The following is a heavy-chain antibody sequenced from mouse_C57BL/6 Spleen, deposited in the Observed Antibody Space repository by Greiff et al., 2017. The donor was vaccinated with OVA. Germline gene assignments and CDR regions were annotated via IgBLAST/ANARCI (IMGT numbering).Heavy chain of an antibody. CDR1: GYTFTDYN. CDR3: ARWSYSNYWYFDV. CDR2: INPNNGGT. J-gene: IGHJ1*03. Sequence: EVQLQESGPELVKPGASVKIPCKASGYTFTDYNMDWVKQSHGKSLEWIGDINPNNGGTIYNQKFKGKATLTVDKSSSTAYMELRSLTSEDTAVYYCARWSYSNYWYFDVWGTGTTVTVSS. D-gene: IGHD2-5*01. V-gene: IGHV1-18*01.